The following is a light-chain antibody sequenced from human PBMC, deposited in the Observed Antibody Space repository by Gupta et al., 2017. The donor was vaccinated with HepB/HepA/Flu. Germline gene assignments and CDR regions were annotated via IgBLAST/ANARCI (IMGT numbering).Light chain of an antibody. CDR2: AAT. CDR1: QPISIW. Sequence: DIQMPKSPSYVSASVGDRVTITCRASQPISIWLVWYQQKPGKAPKLLIRAATTLQSGVPSRFSGTGSGTDFTLTIDSLQPEDFATYYCQQALRFPITFGQGTRLEIK. CDR3: QQALRFPIT. J-gene: IGKJ5*01. V-gene: IGKV1-12*01.